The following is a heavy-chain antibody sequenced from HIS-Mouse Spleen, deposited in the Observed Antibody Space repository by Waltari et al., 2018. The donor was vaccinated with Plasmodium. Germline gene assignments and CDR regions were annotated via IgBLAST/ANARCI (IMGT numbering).Heavy chain of an antibody. Sequence: EVQLVESGGGLIQPGGSLRLSCAASGFTVSRNYMSWVRQVPGKGLEWVSVIYSGGSTYYADSVKGRFTISRDNSKNTLYLQMNSLRAEDTAVYYCARGMKSSSSAFDIWGQGTMVTVSS. CDR3: ARGMKSSSSAFDI. D-gene: IGHD6-6*01. J-gene: IGHJ3*02. CDR2: IYSGGST. V-gene: IGHV3-53*01. CDR1: GFTVSRNY.